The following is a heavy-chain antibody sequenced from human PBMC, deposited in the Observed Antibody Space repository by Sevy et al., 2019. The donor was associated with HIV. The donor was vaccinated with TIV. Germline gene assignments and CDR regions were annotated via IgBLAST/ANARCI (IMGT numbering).Heavy chain of an antibody. D-gene: IGHD2-15*01. J-gene: IGHJ3*02. Sequence: ASVKVSCKASGYTFSDNYMHWVRQAPGQGLEWVGRINPRTGDTKYAQKFQGRVTVTRDTSMSTAYMELSRLTSDDTAIDYCAKDKLLDAFDIWGQGTRVTVSS. V-gene: IGHV1-2*06. CDR2: INPRTGDT. CDR3: AKDKLLDAFDI. CDR1: GYTFSDNY.